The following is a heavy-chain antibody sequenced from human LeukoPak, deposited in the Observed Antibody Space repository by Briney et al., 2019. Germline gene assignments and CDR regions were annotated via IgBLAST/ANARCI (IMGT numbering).Heavy chain of an antibody. V-gene: IGHV4-59*01. CDR2: IYYSGST. J-gene: IGHJ4*02. Sequence: SETLSLTCTVSGGSIRSYHWSWIRQPPGKRLEWIGYIYYSGSTNYNPSLKSRVTISVDTSKNQFSLKLSSVTAADTAVYYCARMDFDWLLPDYWGQGTLVTVSS. D-gene: IGHD3-9*01. CDR3: ARMDFDWLLPDY. CDR1: GGSIRSYH.